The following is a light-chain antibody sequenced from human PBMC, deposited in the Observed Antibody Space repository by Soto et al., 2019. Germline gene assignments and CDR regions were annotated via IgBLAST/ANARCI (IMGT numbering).Light chain of an antibody. V-gene: IGKV3-20*01. CDR1: QSVSSNY. CDR3: QHYDSSPP. CDR2: GAS. J-gene: IGKJ2*01. Sequence: EIVLTQSPGTLSLSPGERAILSCRASQSVSSNYLAWYQQKPGQSPRLLIYGASSRAAGIPDKFSGSGSGTDFTLTISRLEPDDFAVYYCQHYDSSPPFGLGTKLEIK.